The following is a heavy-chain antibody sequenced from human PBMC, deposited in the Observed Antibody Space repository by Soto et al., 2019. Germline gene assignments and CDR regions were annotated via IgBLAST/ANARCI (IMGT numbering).Heavy chain of an antibody. D-gene: IGHD6-19*01. CDR3: ARDATRSDGWYYFGY. V-gene: IGHV3-23*01. J-gene: IGHJ4*02. Sequence: EVQLFESGGGLVHPGGSLRLSCAASGFTFSYYAMGWVRQAPGKGLEWVSDISDSGATTYYADSVKGRFTISRDNSKKALYLQMSSLRAGDTAIYYCARDATRSDGWYYFGYWGQGTLVPVSS. CDR2: ISDSGATT. CDR1: GFTFSYYA.